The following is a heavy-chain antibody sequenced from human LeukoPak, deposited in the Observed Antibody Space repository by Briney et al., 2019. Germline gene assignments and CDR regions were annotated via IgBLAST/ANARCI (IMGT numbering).Heavy chain of an antibody. J-gene: IGHJ5*02. CDR1: EFTFSTYN. CDR3: ARDACSSTICSAGGNWFDP. D-gene: IGHD2-2*01. V-gene: IGHV3-21*01. CDR2: ISSNSDSYT. Sequence: GGSLRLSCEASEFTFSTYNMHWVRQAPGKGLEWVSTISSNSDSYTYYADSVKGRFTISRDNAKNSLYLQMNSLRAEDTAVYYCARDACSSTICSAGGNWFDPWGQGTLVTVSS.